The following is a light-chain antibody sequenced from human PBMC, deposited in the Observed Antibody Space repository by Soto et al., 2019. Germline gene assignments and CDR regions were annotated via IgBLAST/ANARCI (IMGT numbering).Light chain of an antibody. CDR1: SSNVGNYDY. CDR3: GSYACSYIKYV. CDR2: DVI. J-gene: IGLJ1*01. Sequence: QSSLTPPRSVSGSPGQSVTLSCTGTSSNVGNYDYVSWYQQHPGMAPKLIIYDVIKRPSGVPDRFSGSKSGNTASLTISGLQAEDEADYYCGSYACSYIKYVVGSGTKVTVL. V-gene: IGLV2-11*01.